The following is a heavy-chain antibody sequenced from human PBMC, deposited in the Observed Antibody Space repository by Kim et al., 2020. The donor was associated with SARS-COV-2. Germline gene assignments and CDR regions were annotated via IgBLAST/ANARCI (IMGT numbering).Heavy chain of an antibody. V-gene: IGHV3-48*03. J-gene: IGHJ4*02. CDR3: ARDRHIYYDSSGYPY. CDR1: GFTFSSYE. Sequence: GGSLRLSCAASGFTFSSYEMNWVRQAPGKGLEWVSYISSSGSTIYYADSVKGRFTISRDNAKNSLYLQMNSLRAEDTAVYYCARDRHIYYDSSGYPYWGQGTLVTVSS. D-gene: IGHD3-22*01. CDR2: ISSSGSTI.